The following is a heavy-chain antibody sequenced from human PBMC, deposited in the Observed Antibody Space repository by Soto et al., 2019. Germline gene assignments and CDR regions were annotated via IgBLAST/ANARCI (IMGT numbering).Heavy chain of an antibody. D-gene: IGHD2-15*01. CDR2: FTWNSGSI. CDR3: AKLGGGEAFDI. Sequence: EVPLVESGGGLVQPGRSLRLSCAASGFTFDDYAMHWVRQAPGKGLEWVSAFTWNSGSIAYADSVKGRFTMSRDNAKNSLYLQMNSLRAEDTALYYCAKLGGGEAFDIWGQGTMVTVSS. J-gene: IGHJ3*02. CDR1: GFTFDDYA. V-gene: IGHV3-9*01.